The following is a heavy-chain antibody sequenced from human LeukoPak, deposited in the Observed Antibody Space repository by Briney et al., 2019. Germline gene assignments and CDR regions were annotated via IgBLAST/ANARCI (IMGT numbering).Heavy chain of an antibody. J-gene: IGHJ4*02. D-gene: IGHD6-13*01. CDR2: ISGSGGST. CDR3: AKDQHSSSWHMSYFDY. CDR1: GFTFSSYA. Sequence: GGSLRLSCAASGFTFSSYAMSWVRQAPGKGLEWVSAISGSGGSTYYADSVKGRFTISRDNPKNTLYLQMNSLRAEDTAVYYCAKDQHSSSWHMSYFDYWGQGTLVTVSS. V-gene: IGHV3-23*01.